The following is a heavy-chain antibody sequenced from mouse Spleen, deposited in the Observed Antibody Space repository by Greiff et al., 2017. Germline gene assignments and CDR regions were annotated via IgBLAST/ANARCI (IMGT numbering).Heavy chain of an antibody. D-gene: IGHD2-10*02. J-gene: IGHJ2*01. Sequence: QVQLKESGAELARPGASVKMSCKASGYTFTSYTMHWVKQRPGQGLEWIGYINPSSGYTKYNQKFKDKATLTADKSSSTAYMQLSSLTSEDSAVYYCARAYGNYERGWFDYWGQGTTLTVSS. V-gene: IGHV1-4*01. CDR3: ARAYGNYERGWFDY. CDR2: INPSSGYT. CDR1: GYTFTSYT.